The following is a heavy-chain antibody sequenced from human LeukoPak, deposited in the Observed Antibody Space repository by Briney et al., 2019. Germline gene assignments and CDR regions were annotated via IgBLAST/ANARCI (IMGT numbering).Heavy chain of an antibody. CDR1: GGSIRSSSYY. D-gene: IGHD3-10*01. Sequence: PSETLSLTCTVSGGSIRSSSYYWGWIRQPPGKGLEWIGSIYYSGSTYYNPSLKSRVTISVDTSKNQFSLKLSSVTAADTAVYYCASCIWFGESYYFDYWGQGTLVTVSS. J-gene: IGHJ4*02. CDR3: ASCIWFGESYYFDY. V-gene: IGHV4-39*01. CDR2: IYYSGST.